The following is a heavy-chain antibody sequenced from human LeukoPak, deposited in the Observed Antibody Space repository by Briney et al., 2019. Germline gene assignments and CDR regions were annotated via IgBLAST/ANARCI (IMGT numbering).Heavy chain of an antibody. V-gene: IGHV1-8*03. J-gene: IGHJ5*02. CDR2: MNPNSVNT. CDR3: ARGPTYYDFWSGKMGFDP. Sequence: ASVKVSCKASGYTFTSYDINWVRQATGQGLEWMGWMNPNSVNTDYAQKFQGRVTITRNTSTRTAYMELSSLRSEDTAVYYCARGPTYYDFWSGKMGFDPWGQGTLVTVS. CDR1: GYTFTSYD. D-gene: IGHD3-3*01.